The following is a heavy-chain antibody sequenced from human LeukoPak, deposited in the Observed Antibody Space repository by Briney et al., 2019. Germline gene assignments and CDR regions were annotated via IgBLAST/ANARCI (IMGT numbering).Heavy chain of an antibody. V-gene: IGHV3-53*01. J-gene: IGHJ4*02. Sequence: GGSLRLSCAASGFTFSSNYMSWVRQAPGKGLEWVSVIYSGGSTYYADSVKGRFTISRDNSKNTLYLQMNSLRAEDTAVYYCAKGAGYCSSTSCPPPPYYFDYWGQGTLVTVSS. D-gene: IGHD2-2*03. CDR1: GFTFSSNY. CDR2: IYSGGST. CDR3: AKGAGYCSSTSCPPPPYYFDY.